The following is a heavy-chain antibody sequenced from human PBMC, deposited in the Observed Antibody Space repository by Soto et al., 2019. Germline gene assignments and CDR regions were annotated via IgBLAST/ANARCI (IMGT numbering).Heavy chain of an antibody. J-gene: IGHJ4*02. CDR3: ARNGRDGYNWFQKYYFDY. V-gene: IGHV4-39*01. Sequence: SETLSLTCTVSGGSISSSSYYWGWIRQPPGKGLEWIGSIYYSGSTYYNPSLKSRVTISVDTSKNQFSLKLSSVTAADTAVYYCARNGRDGYNWFQKYYFDYWGQGTLVTVSS. CDR2: IYYSGST. CDR1: GGSISSSSYY. D-gene: IGHD5-12*01.